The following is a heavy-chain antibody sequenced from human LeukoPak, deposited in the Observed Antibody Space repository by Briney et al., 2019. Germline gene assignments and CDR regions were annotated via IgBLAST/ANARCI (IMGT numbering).Heavy chain of an antibody. J-gene: IGHJ4*02. CDR3: ARGRSDSGWYFDY. V-gene: IGHV3-15*01. CDR2: IKSKTDGGTT. D-gene: IGHD6-19*01. CDR1: GFTFSNAW. Sequence: GGSLRLSCAASGFTFSNAWMSWVRQAPGKGLEWVGRIKSKTDGGTTDYAAPVKGRFTISTDDSENTLYLQMNSLKTEDTAVYYCARGRSDSGWYFDYWGQGTLVTVSS.